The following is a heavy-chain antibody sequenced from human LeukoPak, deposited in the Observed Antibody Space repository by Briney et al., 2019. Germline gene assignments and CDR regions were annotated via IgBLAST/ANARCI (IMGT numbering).Heavy chain of an antibody. D-gene: IGHD5-18*01. CDR1: GFTFSRYC. V-gene: IGHV3-7*04. CDR3: GRPHSSGCMPVFDI. J-gene: IGHJ3*02. Sequence: TGGSLRLSCAASGFTFSRYCMRWVRQAPGKGLEGVGRIKQDGNERYYVDSVKGRFTISRENAENSLYLQVKSQRGDNRPVFYCGRPHSSGCMPVFDIRGQVTMVTV. CDR2: IKQDGNER.